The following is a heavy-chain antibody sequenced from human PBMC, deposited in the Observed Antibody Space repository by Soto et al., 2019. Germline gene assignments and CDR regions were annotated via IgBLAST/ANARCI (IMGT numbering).Heavy chain of an antibody. Sequence: QVQLQQWGAGLLKPSETLSLTCAVYGGSFSGYYWSWIRQPPGKGLEWIGEINHSGSTNYHPSLKSRVTISVDTSKNQFSLKLSSVTAADTAVYYCARGLSTDDAFDIWGQGTMVTVSS. CDR2: INHSGST. CDR1: GGSFSGYY. D-gene: IGHD2-21*02. CDR3: ARGLSTDDAFDI. J-gene: IGHJ3*02. V-gene: IGHV4-34*01.